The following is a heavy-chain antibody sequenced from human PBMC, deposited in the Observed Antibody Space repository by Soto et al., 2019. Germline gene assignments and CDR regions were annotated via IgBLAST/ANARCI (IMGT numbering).Heavy chain of an antibody. D-gene: IGHD4-17*01. CDR2: ISGYGGST. CDR1: GFTFGAHP. Sequence: EVQLLESGGGLVQPGGSLTVSCAASGFTFGAHPMSWVRLAPGKGLEWVSTISGYGGSTYYPDSLKGRFIISRDNTKNTLYLKINTLRAEDTAIYFCAKQRTTVTTSFDYWGKGTLVTVSS. CDR3: AKQRTTVTTSFDY. J-gene: IGHJ4*02. V-gene: IGHV3-23*01.